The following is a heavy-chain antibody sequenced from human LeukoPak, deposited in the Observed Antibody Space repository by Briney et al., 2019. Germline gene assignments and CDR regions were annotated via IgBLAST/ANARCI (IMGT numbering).Heavy chain of an antibody. Sequence: SVKVSCKASGYTFTGYYMHWVRPAPGQGLEWMGWINPNSGGTNYAQKFQGRVTMTRDTSISTAYMELSRLRSDDTAVYYCAREASGWYAGIDYWGQGTLVTVSS. CDR3: AREASGWYAGIDY. CDR2: INPNSGGT. CDR1: GYTFTGYY. J-gene: IGHJ4*02. V-gene: IGHV1-2*02. D-gene: IGHD6-19*01.